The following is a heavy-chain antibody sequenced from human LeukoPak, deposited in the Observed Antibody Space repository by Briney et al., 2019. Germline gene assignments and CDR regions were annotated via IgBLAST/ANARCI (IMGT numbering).Heavy chain of an antibody. CDR1: GFTFSTYG. D-gene: IGHD6-13*01. V-gene: IGHV3-21*01. Sequence: PGGSLRLSCAASGFTFSTYGMSWVRHAPGEGLEWVSSISGSSSHIYYADSVKGRFTISRDNAKNSLYLQMNSLRAEDTAVYYCARDGSYSSSWYFDYWGQGTLVTVSS. J-gene: IGHJ4*02. CDR3: ARDGSYSSSWYFDY. CDR2: ISGSSSHI.